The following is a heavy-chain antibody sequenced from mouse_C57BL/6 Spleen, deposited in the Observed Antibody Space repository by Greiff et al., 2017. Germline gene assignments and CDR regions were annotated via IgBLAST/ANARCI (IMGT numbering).Heavy chain of an antibody. CDR1: GYTFTDYE. CDR3: TRIRNPYAMDY. Sequence: SGAELVRPGASVTLSCKASGYTFTDYEMHWVKQTPVHGLEWIGAIDPETGGTAYNQKFKGKAILTADKSSSTAYMELRSLTSEDSAVYYCTRIRNPYAMDYWGQGTSVTVSS. CDR2: IDPETGGT. V-gene: IGHV1-15*01. J-gene: IGHJ4*01.